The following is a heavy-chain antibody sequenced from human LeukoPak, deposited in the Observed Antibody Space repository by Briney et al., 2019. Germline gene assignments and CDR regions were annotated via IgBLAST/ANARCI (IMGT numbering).Heavy chain of an antibody. CDR3: AKDAPVVVVVAATFDY. CDR1: GFTFSSYA. J-gene: IGHJ4*02. Sequence: PGGSLRLSCAASGFTFSSYAMSWVRQAPGKGLEWVSAISGSGGSTYYADSVKGRFTISRDNSKNTLYLQMNSLRAEDTAVYNCAKDAPVVVVVAATFDYWGQGTLVTVSS. D-gene: IGHD2-15*01. V-gene: IGHV3-23*01. CDR2: ISGSGGST.